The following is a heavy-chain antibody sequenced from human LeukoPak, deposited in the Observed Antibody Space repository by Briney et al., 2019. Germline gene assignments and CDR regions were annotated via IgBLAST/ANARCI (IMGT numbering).Heavy chain of an antibody. CDR1: GFAVTSNH. D-gene: IGHD2-2*01. Sequence: SGGSLRLSCVASGFAVTSNHMNWVRQAPGKGLEWVSTFYIGGTTKYTDSVKGRFTISRDNSKNTVYLQMSSLRAEDTAVYYCARDSSSHYYFDYWGQGTLVTVSS. CDR2: FYIGGTT. CDR3: ARDSSSHYYFDY. V-gene: IGHV3-53*01. J-gene: IGHJ4*02.